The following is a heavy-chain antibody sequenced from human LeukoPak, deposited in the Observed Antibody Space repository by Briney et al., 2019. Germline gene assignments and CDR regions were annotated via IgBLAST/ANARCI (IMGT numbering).Heavy chain of an antibody. V-gene: IGHV3-21*01. D-gene: IGHD4-17*01. CDR2: ISSSSSYI. J-gene: IGHJ4*02. CDR3: AKDRSYGDYYFDY. CDR1: GFTFSSYS. Sequence: GGSLRLSCAASGFTFSSYSMNWVRQAPGKGLEWVSSISSSSSYIYYADSVKGRFTISRDNSKNTLYLQMNSLRAEDTAVYYCAKDRSYGDYYFDYWGQGTLVTVSS.